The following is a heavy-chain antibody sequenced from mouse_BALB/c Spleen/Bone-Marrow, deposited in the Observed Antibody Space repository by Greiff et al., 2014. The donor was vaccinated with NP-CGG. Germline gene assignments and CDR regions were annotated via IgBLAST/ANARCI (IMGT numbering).Heavy chain of an antibody. V-gene: IGHV3-1*02. D-gene: IGHD2-4*01. CDR3: ARPGNYDSTLAY. J-gene: IGHJ3*01. Sequence: EVKLMESGPDLVKPSQSLSLTCTVTGYSITSGYSWHWIRQFPGNKLEWMGYIHYSGSTNYNPSLKSRISITRDTSKNQFFMQLNSVTTEDTATYYCARPGNYDSTLAYWGQGTLVTVSA. CDR1: GYSITSGYS. CDR2: IHYSGST.